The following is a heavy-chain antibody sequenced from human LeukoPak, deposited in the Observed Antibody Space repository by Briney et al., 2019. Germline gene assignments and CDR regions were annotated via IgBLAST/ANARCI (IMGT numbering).Heavy chain of an antibody. J-gene: IGHJ4*02. Sequence: ASVKVSCKASGYTFTGYYIHWVRQAPGQGLEWMGWISAYNGNTNYAQKLQGRVTMTTDTSTSTAYMELRSLRSDDTAVYYCARVPSPLIGFDYWGQGTLVTVSS. CDR3: ARVPSPLIGFDY. CDR2: ISAYNGNT. D-gene: IGHD3-22*01. CDR1: GYTFTGYY. V-gene: IGHV1-18*04.